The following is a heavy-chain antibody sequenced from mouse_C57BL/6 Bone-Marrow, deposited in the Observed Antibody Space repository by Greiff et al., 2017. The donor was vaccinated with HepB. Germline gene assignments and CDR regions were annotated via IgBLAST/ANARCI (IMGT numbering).Heavy chain of an antibody. Sequence: EVQRVESGGGLVQSGRSLRLSCATSGFTFSDFYMEWVRQAPGKGLEWIAASRNKANDYTTEYSASVKGRFIVSRDTSQSILYLQMNALRAEDTAIYYCARDALGPYAMDYWGQGTSVTVSS. V-gene: IGHV7-1*01. D-gene: IGHD4-1*01. CDR1: GFTFSDFY. CDR2: SRNKANDYTT. CDR3: ARDALGPYAMDY. J-gene: IGHJ4*01.